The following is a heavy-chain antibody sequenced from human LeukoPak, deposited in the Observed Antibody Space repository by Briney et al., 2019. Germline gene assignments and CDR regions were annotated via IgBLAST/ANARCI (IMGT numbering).Heavy chain of an antibody. D-gene: IGHD4-23*01. CDR1: GFTFSNYW. J-gene: IGHJ3*02. Sequence: GGSLRLSCEGSGFTFSNYWMGWVRQAPGKGLQWVANIKTDGSERYYVDSVKGRFTMSRDNAKDSLYLQLNSLTAEDTALYHCARVMADYGGKGNDAFDIWGQGTLVTVSS. V-gene: IGHV3-7*01. CDR3: ARVMADYGGKGNDAFDI. CDR2: IKTDGSER.